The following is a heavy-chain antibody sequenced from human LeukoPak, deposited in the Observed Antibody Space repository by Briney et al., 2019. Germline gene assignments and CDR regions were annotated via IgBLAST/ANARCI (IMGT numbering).Heavy chain of an antibody. Sequence: GGSLRLSCATSGFTFSTYGMNWVRQAPGKGLEWVSYISSSSTTITYADSVRGRFTISRDNDKNSLYLQMNSLRVEDTAVYFCAREAPALDSWGQGTLLTVSS. CDR1: GFTFSTYG. V-gene: IGHV3-48*01. D-gene: IGHD2-2*01. CDR3: AREAPALDS. J-gene: IGHJ4*02. CDR2: ISSSSTTI.